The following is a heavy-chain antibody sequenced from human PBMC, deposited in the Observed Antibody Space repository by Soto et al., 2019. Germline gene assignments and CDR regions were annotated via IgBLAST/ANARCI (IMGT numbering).Heavy chain of an antibody. J-gene: IGHJ4*02. V-gene: IGHV1-18*01. D-gene: IGHD6-19*01. CDR1: GYTFTSYG. Sequence: ASVKVSCKASGYTFTSYGISWVRQAPGQGLEWMGWISAYNGNTNYAQKLQGRVTMTTDTSTSTAYMELRSLRSDDTAVYYCARERDSSGWDYYFDYWGQGTLVTVSS. CDR2: ISAYNGNT. CDR3: ARERDSSGWDYYFDY.